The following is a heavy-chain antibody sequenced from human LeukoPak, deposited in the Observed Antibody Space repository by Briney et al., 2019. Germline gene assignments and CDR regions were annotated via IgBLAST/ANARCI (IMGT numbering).Heavy chain of an antibody. V-gene: IGHV1-2*02. Sequence: ASVKVSCKASGYTFTGYYVHWVRQAPGQGLEWMGWINPNSGGTNYAQKFQGRVTMTRDTSISTAYMELSRLRSDDTAVYYCARELNYYGSGSYVDWGQGTLVTVSS. D-gene: IGHD3-10*01. CDR2: INPNSGGT. CDR3: ARELNYYGSGSYVD. J-gene: IGHJ4*02. CDR1: GYTFTGYY.